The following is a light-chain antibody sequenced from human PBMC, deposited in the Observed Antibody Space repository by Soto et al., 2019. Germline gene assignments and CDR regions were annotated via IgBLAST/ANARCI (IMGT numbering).Light chain of an antibody. J-gene: IGKJ4*01. V-gene: IGKV3-15*01. CDR3: QQYNSWPLA. CDR1: QSIASN. CDR2: RAS. Sequence: EVVLTQSPATLSVSPGDRATLSCRASQSIASNLAWYQQKPGQAPRLLIYRASIRATDLPARFSGSGSGTEFTLTISSLQSEDFAVYYCQQYNSWPLAFGGGTKVDIK.